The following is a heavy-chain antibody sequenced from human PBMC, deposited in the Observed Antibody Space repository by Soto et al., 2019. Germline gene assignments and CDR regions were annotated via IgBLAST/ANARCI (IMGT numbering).Heavy chain of an antibody. CDR3: ARDRMSTISTHGRLDY. V-gene: IGHV3-30-3*01. D-gene: IGHD2-15*01. Sequence: QVQLVESGGGVVQPGQSLRLSCVASGFPFSYAMHWVRQAPGKGLECVAVISYDGSNTYYPDSVKGRFTISRDNSKNTLYLQMSGLRAEDTAVYYCARDRMSTISTHGRLDYWGQGTLVTVSS. CDR2: ISYDGSNT. J-gene: IGHJ4*02. CDR1: GFPFSYA.